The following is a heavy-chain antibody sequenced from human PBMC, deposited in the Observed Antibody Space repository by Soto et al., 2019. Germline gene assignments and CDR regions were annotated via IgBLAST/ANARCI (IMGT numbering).Heavy chain of an antibody. V-gene: IGHV4-59*01. CDR1: GGSISSYY. Sequence: QVQLQESGPGLVKPSETLSLTCTVSGGSISSYYWSWIRQPPGKGLEWIGYIYYSGSTNYNPSLKSRVTITVSTVKDPFSLKLSSVTAADTAVYYCARETNYDTRGAFDIWGQGTMVTVSS. CDR3: ARETNYDTRGAFDI. J-gene: IGHJ3*02. CDR2: IYYSGST. D-gene: IGHD3-9*01.